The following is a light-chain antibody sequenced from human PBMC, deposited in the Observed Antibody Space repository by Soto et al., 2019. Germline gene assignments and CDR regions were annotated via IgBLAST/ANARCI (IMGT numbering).Light chain of an antibody. J-gene: IGLJ1*01. CDR2: EVS. CDR3: SSYTRDSARYV. V-gene: IGLV2-14*01. CDR1: SSDY. Sequence: QSVLTQPASVSGSPGQSITISCAATSSDYVSWYQQHPGKAPKLIIYEVSNRPTGVSNRFSGSKSGNTASLIISGLQADDEADYSCSSYTRDSARYVFGSGTKLTVL.